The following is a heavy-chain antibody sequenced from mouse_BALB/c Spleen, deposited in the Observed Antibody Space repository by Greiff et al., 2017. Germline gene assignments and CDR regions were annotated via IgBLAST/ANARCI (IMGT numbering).Heavy chain of an antibody. CDR2: INPYNGDT. CDR1: GYSFTGYF. CDR3: GTGYDYDWFAY. J-gene: IGHJ3*01. D-gene: IGHD2-4*01. Sequence: EVHLVESGPELVKPGASVKISCKASGYSFTGYFMNWVKQSHGKSLEWIGRINPYNGDTFYNQKFKGKATLTVDKSSSTAHMELLSLTSEDSAVYYCGTGYDYDWFAYWGQGTLVTVSA. V-gene: IGHV1-37*01.